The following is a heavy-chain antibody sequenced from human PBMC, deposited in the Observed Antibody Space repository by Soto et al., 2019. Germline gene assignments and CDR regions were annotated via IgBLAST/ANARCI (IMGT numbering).Heavy chain of an antibody. D-gene: IGHD2-2*01. CDR2: IIPIFGTA. Sequence: SAQVSCTASAGTFSSYAISWVRQAPGQGLERMGGIIPIFGTAHYAQTFKGRVTITADESTSTAYMDRSSLRAEDTAVYYLARDPGVLVPAAPPWFDAWGQGTMVTVSS. CDR1: AGTFSSYA. J-gene: IGHJ5*02. V-gene: IGHV1-69*13. CDR3: ARDPGVLVPAAPPWFDA.